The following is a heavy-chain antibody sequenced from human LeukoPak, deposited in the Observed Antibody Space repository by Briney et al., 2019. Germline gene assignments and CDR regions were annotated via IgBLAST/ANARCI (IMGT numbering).Heavy chain of an antibody. CDR3: ARVLDSSGYYTPDAFDI. CDR1: GGSISSGDYY. V-gene: IGHV4-30-4*01. D-gene: IGHD3-22*01. J-gene: IGHJ3*02. CDR2: IYYSGST. Sequence: PSQTLSLTCTVSGGSISSGDYYWSWIRQPPGKGLEWIGYIYYSGSTYYNPSLKSRVTISVDTSKNQFSLKLSSVTAADTAVYYCARVLDSSGYYTPDAFDIWGQGTMVTVSS.